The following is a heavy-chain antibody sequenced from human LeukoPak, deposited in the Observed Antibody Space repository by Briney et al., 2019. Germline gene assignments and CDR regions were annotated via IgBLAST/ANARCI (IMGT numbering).Heavy chain of an antibody. CDR3: AREISDFWSGYRGTFDY. CDR2: IYYSGST. Sequence: PSETLSLTCTVSGGSISSGDYYWSWIRQPPGKGLEWIGYIYYSGSTYYNPSLKSRVTISVDTSKNQFSLKLSSVTAADTAVYYCAREISDFWSGYRGTFDYWGQGTLVTVSS. J-gene: IGHJ4*02. CDR1: GGSISSGDYY. V-gene: IGHV4-30-4*01. D-gene: IGHD3-3*01.